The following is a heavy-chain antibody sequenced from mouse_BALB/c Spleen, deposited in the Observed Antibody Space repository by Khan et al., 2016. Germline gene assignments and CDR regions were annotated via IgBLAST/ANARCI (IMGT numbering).Heavy chain of an antibody. CDR3: ARHYGNYDGGWFAY. CDR1: GFTFSSFG. J-gene: IGHJ3*01. V-gene: IGHV5-17*02. D-gene: IGHD2-1*01. CDR2: ISSGSSAI. Sequence: EVELVESGGGLVQPGGSRKLSCAASGFTFSSFGMHWVRQAPEKGLEWVAYISSGSSAIYYEDTVKGRFTISRDHPKNTLFLQMTSLRSEDTAMYYCARHYGNYDGGWFAYWGQGTLVTVSA.